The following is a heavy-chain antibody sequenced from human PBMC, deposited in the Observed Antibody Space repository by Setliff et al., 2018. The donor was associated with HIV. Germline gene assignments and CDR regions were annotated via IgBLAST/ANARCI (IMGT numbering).Heavy chain of an antibody. V-gene: IGHV4-59*11. D-gene: IGHD6-19*01. CDR3: TRVTRSGSGWFWEHYFDS. CDR1: SDSTSNHY. Sequence: SETLSLTCTVSSDSTSNHYWSWVRQPPGKGLEWIGYVYNTGITSYNPSLKSRLTISVDMSQNQVSLKMRSVTAADTAVYYCTRVTRSGSGWFWEHYFDSWGQGSLVTVSS. CDR2: VYNTGIT. J-gene: IGHJ4*02.